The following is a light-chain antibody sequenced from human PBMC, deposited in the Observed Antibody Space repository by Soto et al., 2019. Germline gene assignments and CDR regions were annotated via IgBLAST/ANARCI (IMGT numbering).Light chain of an antibody. J-gene: IGKJ2*03. Sequence: EIVMTQSPATLSVSPGERATLSCRASQSVSSDLAWYQQKPGQAPRLLIYGASTGATGIPARFRGSGSGTEFTLAIGCLKSEEFAVSDGQQYNHWSHCFGQGSKVEIK. V-gene: IGKV3-15*01. CDR2: GAS. CDR1: QSVSSD. CDR3: QQYNHWSHC.